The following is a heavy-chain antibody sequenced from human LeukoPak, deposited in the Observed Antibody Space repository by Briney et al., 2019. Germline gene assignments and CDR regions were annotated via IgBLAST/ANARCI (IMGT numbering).Heavy chain of an antibody. V-gene: IGHV4-59*11. Sequence: SETPSPTLTVSGGSIRSPYWGSIRQPPGKWPGWFGYIYYTGSTNYNPSLKSRITISIDTSKNQFSLNLSSVTAADTAVYYCASLTGYYEPRFDYWGQGTLVTVSS. J-gene: IGHJ4*02. D-gene: IGHD3-9*01. CDR2: IYYTGST. CDR1: GGSIRSPY. CDR3: ASLTGYYEPRFDY.